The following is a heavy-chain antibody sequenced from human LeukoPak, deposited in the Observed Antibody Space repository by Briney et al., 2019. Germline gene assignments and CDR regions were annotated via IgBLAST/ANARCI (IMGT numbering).Heavy chain of an antibody. CDR3: ARLSGNYLDY. J-gene: IGHJ4*02. CDR2: IRKEIDTYNT. Sequence: GGSLRLSCAASGFTFSDHYMDWVRQAPGKGPEWAGRIRKEIDTYNTEYAASVIGRFIISRDDSKNSLYLQMNSLKTEDTAVYFCARLSGNYLDYWGQGTLVTVSS. D-gene: IGHD1-26*01. V-gene: IGHV3-72*01. CDR1: GFTFSDHY.